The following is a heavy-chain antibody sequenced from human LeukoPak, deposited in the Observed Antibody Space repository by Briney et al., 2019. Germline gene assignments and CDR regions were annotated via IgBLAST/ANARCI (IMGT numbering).Heavy chain of an antibody. J-gene: IGHJ4*02. D-gene: IGHD2-2*03. CDR2: ISSSGSTI. CDR3: ARESGYCSSTSSPEAGIFFDY. CDR1: GFTFSDYY. Sequence: GGSLRLSCAASGFTFSDYYMSWIRQAPGKGLEWVSYISSSGSTIYYADSVKGRFTISRDNAKNSLYLQMNSLRAEDTAVYYCARESGYCSSTSSPEAGIFFDYWGQGTLVTVSS. V-gene: IGHV3-11*04.